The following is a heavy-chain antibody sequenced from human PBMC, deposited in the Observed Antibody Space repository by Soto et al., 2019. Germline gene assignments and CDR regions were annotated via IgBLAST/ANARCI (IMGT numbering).Heavy chain of an antibody. CDR1: GSSFTSYW. Sequence: GESLKISCKGSGSSFTSYWISWVRQMPGKGLEWMGRIDPSDSYTNYSPSFQGHVTISVDKSISTAYLQWSSLKASDTAMYYCARQAPPGIGSSSWWFDPWGQGTLVTVSS. V-gene: IGHV5-10-1*01. CDR3: ARQAPPGIGSSSWWFDP. D-gene: IGHD6-6*01. CDR2: IDPSDSYT. J-gene: IGHJ5*02.